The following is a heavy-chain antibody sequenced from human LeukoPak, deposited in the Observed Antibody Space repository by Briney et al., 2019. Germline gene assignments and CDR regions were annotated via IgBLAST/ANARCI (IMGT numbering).Heavy chain of an antibody. Sequence: GGSLRLSCAASGFTFYTYSMNWVRQAPGKGLEWVSSISSSSSYIYYADSVKGRFTISRDSAKNSLYPQMNSLRAEDTAVYYCARDTINWAFFDYWGQGTLVTVSS. CDR1: GFTFYTYS. V-gene: IGHV3-21*01. CDR3: ARDTINWAFFDY. D-gene: IGHD7-27*01. J-gene: IGHJ4*02. CDR2: ISSSSSYI.